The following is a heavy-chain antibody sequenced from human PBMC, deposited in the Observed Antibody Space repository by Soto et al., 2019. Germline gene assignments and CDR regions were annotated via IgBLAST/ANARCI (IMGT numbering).Heavy chain of an antibody. D-gene: IGHD1-26*01. V-gene: IGHV3-48*03. CDR3: AKGQKWELPFDY. CDR1: GFTFSSYE. CDR2: ISSSGSTI. Sequence: GGSLRLSCAASGFTFSSYEMNWVRQAPGKGLEWVSYISSSGSTIYYADSVKGRFTISRDNAKNSLYLQMNSLKAEDTAVYYCAKGQKWELPFDYWGQGALVTVSS. J-gene: IGHJ4*02.